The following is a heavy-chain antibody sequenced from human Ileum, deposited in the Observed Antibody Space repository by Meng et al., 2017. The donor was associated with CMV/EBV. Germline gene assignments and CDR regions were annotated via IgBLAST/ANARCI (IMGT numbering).Heavy chain of an antibody. CDR1: GFTLSNTW. J-gene: IGHJ4*02. V-gene: IGHV3-15*01. CDR3: TNGQRGVGAFDY. D-gene: IGHD3-16*01. CDR2: IKTKTDGETT. Sequence: GESLKISCAASGFTLSNTWQGWVRQAPGKGLEWVGLIKTKTDGETTDYAAPVKGRFIISRDDSKNTLYLQMNSRKAEDTAEYYGTNGQRGVGAFDYWGQGALVTVSS.